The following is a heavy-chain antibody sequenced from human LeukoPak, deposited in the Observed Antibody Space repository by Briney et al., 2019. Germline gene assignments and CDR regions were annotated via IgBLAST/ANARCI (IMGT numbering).Heavy chain of an antibody. J-gene: IGHJ5*02. D-gene: IGHD5-18*01. CDR2: INHSGST. CDR1: GGSFSGYY. Sequence: SETLSLTCAVYGGSFSGYYWSWIRQPPGKGLEWIGEINHSGSTYYNPSLKSRVTISVDTSKNQFSLKLSSVTAADTAVYYCARQRGYSYGMINWFDPWGQGTLVTVSS. CDR3: ARQRGYSYGMINWFDP. V-gene: IGHV4-34*01.